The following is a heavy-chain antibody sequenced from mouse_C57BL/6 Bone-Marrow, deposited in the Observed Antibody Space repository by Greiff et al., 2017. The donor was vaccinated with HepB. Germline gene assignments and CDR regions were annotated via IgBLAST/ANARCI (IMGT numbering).Heavy chain of an antibody. CDR3: ARITTVVEGAY. D-gene: IGHD1-1*01. CDR1: GFSLTSYG. V-gene: IGHV2-2*01. J-gene: IGHJ3*01. CDR2: IWSGGST. Sequence: QVQLKESGPGLVQPSQCLSITCTVSGFSLTSYGVHWVRQSPGKGLEWLGVIWSGGSTDYNAAFISRLSISKDNSKSQVFFKMNSLQADDTAIYYCARITTVVEGAYWGQGTLVTVSA.